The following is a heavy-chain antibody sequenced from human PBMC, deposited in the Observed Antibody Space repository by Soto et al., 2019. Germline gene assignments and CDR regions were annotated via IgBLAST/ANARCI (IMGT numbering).Heavy chain of an antibody. CDR3: ARRGNPLMDA. V-gene: IGHV1-18*01. Sequence: QDKLVQFGAEVKKPGAPVKVSCKVLAHSVDTDGVTWVRQAPGQGLEWMGWINTRNGVIHYAQKFQDRVTMTADTPTRTVYMEVRSLTSDDTAVYYCARRGNPLMDAWGQGTAVIVSS. J-gene: IGHJ6*02. CDR2: INTRNGVI. CDR1: AHSVDTDG.